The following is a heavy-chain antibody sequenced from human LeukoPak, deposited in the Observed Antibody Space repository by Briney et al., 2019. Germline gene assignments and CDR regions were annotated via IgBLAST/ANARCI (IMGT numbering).Heavy chain of an antibody. V-gene: IGHV1-69*05. CDR1: GGTFSSYA. J-gene: IGHJ6*03. Sequence: SVKVSCKASGGTFSSYAISWVRQAPGQGLEWMGGIIPIFGTANYAQKFQGRVTITTDESASTAYMELSSLRSEDTAVYYCARGSWGPYCSSTSCYGWDYYYYYMDVWGKGTTVTVSS. CDR2: IIPIFGTA. D-gene: IGHD2-2*01. CDR3: ARGSWGPYCSSTSCYGWDYYYYYMDV.